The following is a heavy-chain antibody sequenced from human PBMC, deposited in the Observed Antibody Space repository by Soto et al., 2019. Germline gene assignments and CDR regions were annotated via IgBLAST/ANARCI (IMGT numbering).Heavy chain of an antibody. J-gene: IGHJ5*02. CDR2: FDPKDGKV. D-gene: IGHD2-8*02. V-gene: IGHV1-24*01. Sequence: GASVKVSCKVSGYSLTELSIHWVRQAPGKGLEWRGGFDPKDGKVVYAQTLAARVTMTEDTATDTVYMELESLTSEDTAVYHCATVRGVGRYWFDTWGPGILVTVSS. CDR3: ATVRGVGRYWFDT. CDR1: GYSLTELS.